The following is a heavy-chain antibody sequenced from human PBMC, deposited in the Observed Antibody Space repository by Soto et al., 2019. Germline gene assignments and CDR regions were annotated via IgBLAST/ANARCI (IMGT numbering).Heavy chain of an antibody. D-gene: IGHD2-21*02. CDR3: AKDRDLTRYYYYGMDV. J-gene: IGHJ6*02. V-gene: IGHV3-30*18. Sequence: QVQLVESGGGVVQPGRSLRLSCAASGFTFSSYGMHWVRQAPGKGLEWVAVISYDGSNKYYADSVKGRFTISRDNSKNTLYLQMNSLRAEDTAVYYCAKDRDLTRYYYYGMDVWGQGTTVTVSS. CDR1: GFTFSSYG. CDR2: ISYDGSNK.